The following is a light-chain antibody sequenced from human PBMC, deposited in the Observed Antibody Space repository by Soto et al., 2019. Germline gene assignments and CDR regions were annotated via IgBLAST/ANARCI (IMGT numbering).Light chain of an antibody. CDR2: DVS. CDR3: CSYTTSNTRQIV. Sequence: QSVLTQPASVSGSPGQSINISCTGTSSDVGGYNYVSWYQQHPGKAPKFMIYDVSNRPSGVSNRFSGSKSGNTPSLTISGLQAEDEADYYCCSYTTSNTRQIVFGTGTKLTVL. V-gene: IGLV2-14*01. CDR1: SSDVGGYNY. J-gene: IGLJ1*01.